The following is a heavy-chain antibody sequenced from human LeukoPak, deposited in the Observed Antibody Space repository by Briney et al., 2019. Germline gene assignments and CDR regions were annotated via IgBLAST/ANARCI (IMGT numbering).Heavy chain of an antibody. Sequence: GGSLRLSCAASGFTFSSYVMSWVRQAPGKGLEWVSAISGSGGSTYYADSVKGRFTISRDNSKNTLYLQMNSLRAEDTAVYYCAKDLRVAVAGGEGYWGQGTLVTVSS. D-gene: IGHD6-19*01. CDR2: ISGSGGST. CDR3: AKDLRVAVAGGEGY. J-gene: IGHJ4*02. CDR1: GFTFSSYV. V-gene: IGHV3-23*01.